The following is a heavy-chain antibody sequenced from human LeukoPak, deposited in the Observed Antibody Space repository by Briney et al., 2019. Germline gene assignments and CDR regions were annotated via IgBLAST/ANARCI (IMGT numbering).Heavy chain of an antibody. CDR1: GGSISSYY. CDR3: VRVVALGAAGYYFDY. D-gene: IGHD6-13*01. V-gene: IGHV4-59*01. Sequence: KSSETLSLICTVSGGSISSYYWSWIRQPPGKGLEWIGYIYYSGSTNYNPSLKSGVTISVDTSTNQFSLKLSSVTAADTAVYYCVRVVALGAAGYYFDYWGQGSLVTVSS. J-gene: IGHJ4*02. CDR2: IYYSGST.